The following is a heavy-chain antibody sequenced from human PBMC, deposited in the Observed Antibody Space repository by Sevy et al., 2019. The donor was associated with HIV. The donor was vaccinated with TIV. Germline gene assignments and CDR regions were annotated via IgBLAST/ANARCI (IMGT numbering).Heavy chain of an antibody. J-gene: IGHJ4*02. CDR2: LSLGCGEI. V-gene: IGHV3-23*01. CDR1: GFTFSKYS. D-gene: IGHD2-8*01. Sequence: GESLKISCAASGFTFSKYSMSWVRQPPGKGLEWVSTLSLGCGEINYADSVKGRFIISRDNSKSSVYLQMNNLRPEDTAVYYCAREGCTKPHDYWGQGTLVTVSS. CDR3: AREGCTKPHDY.